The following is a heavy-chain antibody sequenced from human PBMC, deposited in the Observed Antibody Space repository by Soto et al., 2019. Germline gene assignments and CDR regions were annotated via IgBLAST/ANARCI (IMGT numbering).Heavy chain of an antibody. J-gene: IGHJ4*02. Sequence: SQTLSLTCAISGDSVSSNSAAWNWFRQSTSRGLEWLGRTYYRSKWYVDYAVSLKSRISINPDTSKNQFSLRLNSVTPDDTAIYYCTRALSGSGPDSWGQGTLVTVSS. CDR3: TRALSGSGPDS. CDR1: GDSVSSNSAA. V-gene: IGHV6-1*01. D-gene: IGHD6-19*01. CDR2: TYYRSKWYV.